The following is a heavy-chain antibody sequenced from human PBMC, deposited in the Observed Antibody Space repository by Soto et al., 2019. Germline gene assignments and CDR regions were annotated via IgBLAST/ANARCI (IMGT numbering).Heavy chain of an antibody. V-gene: IGHV3-21*01. Sequence: PGGSMRLSCAASGFTFSSYSMNWVRQAPGKGLEWVSSISSSSSYIYYADSVKGRFTISRDNAKNSLYLQMNSLRAEDTAVYYCARDLGYYGSGNWFDPWGQGTLVTVSS. CDR3: ARDLGYYGSGNWFDP. CDR1: GFTFSSYS. J-gene: IGHJ5*02. D-gene: IGHD3-10*01. CDR2: ISSSSSYI.